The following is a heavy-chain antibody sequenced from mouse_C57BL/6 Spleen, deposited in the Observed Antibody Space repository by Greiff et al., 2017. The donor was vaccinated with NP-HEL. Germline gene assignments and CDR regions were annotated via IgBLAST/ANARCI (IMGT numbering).Heavy chain of an antibody. D-gene: IGHD1-1*01. V-gene: IGHV1-18*01. J-gene: IGHJ2*01. CDR3: ARDYGSSAFDY. Sequence: VQLQQSGPELVKPGASVKIPCKASGYTFTDYNMDWVKQSHGKSLEWIGAINPNNGGTIYNQKFKGKATLTVDKSSSTAYMELRSLTSEDTAVYYCARDYGSSAFDYWGQGTTLTVSS. CDR2: INPNNGGT. CDR1: GYTFTDYN.